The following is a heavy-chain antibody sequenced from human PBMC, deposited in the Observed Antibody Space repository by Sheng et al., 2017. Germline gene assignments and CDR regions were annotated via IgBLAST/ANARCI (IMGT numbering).Heavy chain of an antibody. V-gene: IGHV3-23*01. J-gene: IGHJ4*02. D-gene: IGHD5-12*01. CDR2: ISVTGIT. CDR1: GFTFSSYA. CDR3: ASRSPLEMATIDY. Sequence: EVQLLESGGGLVQPGGSLRLSCAASGFTFSSYAMTWIRQAPGKGLEWVTTISVTGITYYAGSVQGRFTISRDNSKNALYLQMNSLRVEDTAIYYCASRSPLEMATIDYWGQGTLVTVSS.